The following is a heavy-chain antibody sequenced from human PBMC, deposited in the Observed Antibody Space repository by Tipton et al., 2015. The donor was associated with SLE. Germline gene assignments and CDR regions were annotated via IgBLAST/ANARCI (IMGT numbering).Heavy chain of an antibody. J-gene: IGHJ3*01. V-gene: IGHV4-34*01. CDR2: INHGGST. D-gene: IGHD2-8*01. CDR1: GGSFSGYY. Sequence: TLSLTCAVYGGSFSGYYWSWIRQAPGKGLEWIGEINHGGSTNHNPSLKSRVTISVDTSKNQFSLKLSSVTAADTAVYYCERMRGDANSPRLGFDFWGQGTVVTVTS. CDR3: ERMRGDANSPRLGFDF.